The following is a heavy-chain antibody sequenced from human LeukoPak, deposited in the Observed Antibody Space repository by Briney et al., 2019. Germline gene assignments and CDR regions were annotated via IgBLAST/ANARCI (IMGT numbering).Heavy chain of an antibody. J-gene: IGHJ4*02. D-gene: IGHD4-23*01. Sequence: GGSLRLSCAASGFTVSGSYMNWVRQAPGKGLEWVSLIYGGGNTYYADSVKGRFTISRDNSKNTLYLQMNSLRAEDAAVYYCARRGDGGRSFDYWGQGTLVTVSS. V-gene: IGHV3-53*01. CDR2: IYGGGNT. CDR3: ARRGDGGRSFDY. CDR1: GFTVSGSY.